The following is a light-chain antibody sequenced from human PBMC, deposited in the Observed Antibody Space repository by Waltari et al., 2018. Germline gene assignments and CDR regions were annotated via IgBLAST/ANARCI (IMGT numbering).Light chain of an antibody. CDR3: QQYNNWPPGT. V-gene: IGKV3-15*01. CDR2: GAS. CDR1: QSISSS. Sequence: EIVLTQSPATLSVSPGERATLSCRASQSISSSLAWYQQKPGQAPSLLIYGASTSATGVPGRFSGSGSGTEFTLTITSLHSEDFAVYYCQQYNNWPPGTFGQGTKVEIK. J-gene: IGKJ1*01.